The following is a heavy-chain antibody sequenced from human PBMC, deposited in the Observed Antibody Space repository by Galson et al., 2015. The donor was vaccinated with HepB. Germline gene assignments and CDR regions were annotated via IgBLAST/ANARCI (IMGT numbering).Heavy chain of an antibody. V-gene: IGHV3-21*01. J-gene: IGHJ4*02. Sequence: SLRLSCAASGFNFSLYSMNWVRQAPGKGLEWVSSISSSGSYIYYGDSVKGRCTVSRDSAKTSVYLQLNSLGGDDTAVYYCARALPPGIRGGRVFDHWGQGTLVTVS. CDR1: GFNFSLYS. D-gene: IGHD3-10*01. CDR2: ISSSGSYI. CDR3: ARALPPGIRGGRVFDH.